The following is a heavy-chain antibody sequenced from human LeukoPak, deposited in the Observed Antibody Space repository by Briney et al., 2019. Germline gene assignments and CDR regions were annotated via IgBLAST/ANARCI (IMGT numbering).Heavy chain of an antibody. V-gene: IGHV4-59*08. J-gene: IGHJ4*02. CDR2: INYSGST. CDR1: GGSVSGHY. Sequence: SETLSLTSSVSGGSVSGHYWSWIRQPPGKGLEWIGYINYSGSTEYKPSLKSRVTISSDMSEDQLSLKLTSVTAADTAIYYCTRLAPYPGVWASDFWGQRTLLTVSS. CDR3: TRLAPYPGVWASDF. D-gene: IGHD1-26*01.